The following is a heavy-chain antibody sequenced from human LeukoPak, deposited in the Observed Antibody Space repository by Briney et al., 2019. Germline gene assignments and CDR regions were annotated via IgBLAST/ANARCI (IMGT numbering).Heavy chain of an antibody. V-gene: IGHV1-18*01. Sequence: ASVKVSCKVSGYTLTELSMHWVRQAPGQGLEWMGWISAYNGNTNYAQKLQGRVTMTTDTSTSTAYMELRSLRSDDTAVYYCAAHPYYYDSSGSYYYGMDVWGQGTTVTVSS. CDR2: ISAYNGNT. D-gene: IGHD3-22*01. CDR3: AAHPYYYDSSGSYYYGMDV. J-gene: IGHJ6*02. CDR1: GYTLTELS.